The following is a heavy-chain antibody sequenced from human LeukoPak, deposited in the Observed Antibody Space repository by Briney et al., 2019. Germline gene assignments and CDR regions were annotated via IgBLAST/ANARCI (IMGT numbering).Heavy chain of an antibody. CDR3: ARRVNTIFGVVQTYYFDY. V-gene: IGHV3-7*01. CDR2: IKTDGSEK. Sequence: GGSLRLSCAASGFTFSSFWMSWVRQAPGKGLEWVAKIKTDGSEKYYVDSVKGRFTISRDNAQNSLSLQMNSLRVEDTAVYYCARRVNTIFGVVQTYYFDYWGQGTLVTVSS. J-gene: IGHJ4*02. CDR1: GFTFSSFW. D-gene: IGHD3-3*01.